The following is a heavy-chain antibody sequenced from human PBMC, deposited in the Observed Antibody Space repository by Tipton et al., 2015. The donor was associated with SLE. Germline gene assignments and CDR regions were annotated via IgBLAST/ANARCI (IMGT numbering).Heavy chain of an antibody. D-gene: IGHD1-26*01. CDR2: IYYSGST. CDR3: ARGMGATTKFDY. V-gene: IGHV4-39*01. J-gene: IGHJ4*02. Sequence: LRLSCAVYGGSISSSSYYWGWIRQPPGKGLEWIGSIYYSGSTYYNPSLKSRVTISVDTSKNQFSLKLSSVTAADTAVYYCARGMGATTKFDYWGQGTLVTVSS. CDR1: GGSISSSSYY.